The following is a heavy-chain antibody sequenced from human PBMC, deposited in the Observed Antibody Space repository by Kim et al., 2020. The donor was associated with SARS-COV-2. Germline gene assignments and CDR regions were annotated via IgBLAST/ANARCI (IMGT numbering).Heavy chain of an antibody. CDR2: IYYSGST. Sequence: SDTLSLTCTVSGGSISSGGYYWSWIRQHPGKGLEWIGYIYYSGSTYYNPSLKSRVTISVDTSKNQFSLKLSSVTAADTAVYYCARTRITMIVVVTHFDYWGQGTLVTVSS. J-gene: IGHJ4*02. CDR1: GGSISSGGYY. V-gene: IGHV4-31*03. CDR3: ARTRITMIVVVTHFDY. D-gene: IGHD3-22*01.